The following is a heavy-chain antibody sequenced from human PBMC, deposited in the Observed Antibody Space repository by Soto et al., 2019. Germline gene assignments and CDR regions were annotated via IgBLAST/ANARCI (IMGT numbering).Heavy chain of an antibody. CDR1: GFTFSSYG. CDR3: ARDGDCSGGSCYGLLSFDD. V-gene: IGHV3-33*01. D-gene: IGHD2-15*01. J-gene: IGHJ4*02. Sequence: QVQLVESGGGVAQPEKSLRLSCTASGFTFSSYGMHWVRQVPGKGLEWLALIWYDGSKNYYADSVKGRFTSSRDNSKNTLFVHMDSLRAEDTAVYHCARDGDCSGGSCYGLLSFDDWGQGTLVTVSS. CDR2: IWYDGSKN.